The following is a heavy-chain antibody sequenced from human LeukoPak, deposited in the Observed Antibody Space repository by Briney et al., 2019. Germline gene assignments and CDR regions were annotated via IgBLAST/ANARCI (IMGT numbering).Heavy chain of an antibody. CDR3: ARDNSGYPWI. CDR1: GYTFTDYY. J-gene: IGHJ3*02. CDR2: IIPIFGTA. V-gene: IGHV1-69*13. D-gene: IGHD5-12*01. Sequence: SVKVSCKASGYTFTDYYIHWVRQAPGQGLEWMGGIIPIFGTANYAQKFQGRVTITADESTSTAYMELSSLRSEDTAVYYCARDNSGYPWIWGQGTMVTVSS.